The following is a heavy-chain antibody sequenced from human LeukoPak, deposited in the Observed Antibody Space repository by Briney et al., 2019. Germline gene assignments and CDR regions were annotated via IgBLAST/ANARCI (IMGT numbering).Heavy chain of an antibody. D-gene: IGHD1-26*01. Sequence: PSETLSLTCSVSGASLNGYFWNWVRQTPEKRLEWIGYVSHTGATTSNPTLKSRVSTTIDTSKSKISLTMTSVTAADSALYYCARDRRGSFYTFDLWGPGTIVSVS. J-gene: IGHJ3*01. CDR1: GASLNGYF. CDR3: ARDRRGSFYTFDL. CDR2: VSHTGAT. V-gene: IGHV4-59*01.